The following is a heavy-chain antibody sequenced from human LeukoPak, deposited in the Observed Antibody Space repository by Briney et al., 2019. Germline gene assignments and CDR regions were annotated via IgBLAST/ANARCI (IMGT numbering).Heavy chain of an antibody. V-gene: IGHV3-21*01. CDR1: GFTFSSYS. CDR2: ISSSSSYI. J-gene: IGHJ6*02. Sequence: GGSLLLSCAASGFTFSSYSMNGVRQAPDKGLEGVSSISSSSSYIYYADSVRGRFTVSGDNAKNSRYLQMNSLRAEDTAVYYCARVSPRDGQNYGYYYYGLDVWGQGTTVTVSS. D-gene: IGHD5-24*01. CDR3: ARVSPRDGQNYGYYYYGLDV.